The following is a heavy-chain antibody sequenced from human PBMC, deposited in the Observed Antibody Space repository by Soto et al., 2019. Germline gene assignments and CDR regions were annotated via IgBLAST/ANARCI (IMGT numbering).Heavy chain of an antibody. V-gene: IGHV3-23*01. CDR2: ISVSGGHT. J-gene: IGHJ4*02. Sequence: GGSLRLSCAASGFTFSSYAMTWVRQAPGKGLEWVSGISVSGGHTYYADSVKGRFTISRDNSKNTLDLQMNSLGAEDTAVYYCAKDFGGWHFDYWGQGTLVTVSS. CDR1: GFTFSSYA. D-gene: IGHD2-15*01. CDR3: AKDFGGWHFDY.